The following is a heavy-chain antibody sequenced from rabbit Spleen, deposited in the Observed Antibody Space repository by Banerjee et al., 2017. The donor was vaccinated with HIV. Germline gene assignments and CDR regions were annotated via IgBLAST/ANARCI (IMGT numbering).Heavy chain of an antibody. D-gene: IGHD7-1*01. Sequence: QLEESAGGLVQPGGSLTLTCTASGFSISSYYMNWVRQAPGKGLEWIGYIDPVFGITYYANWVNGRFSISRENAQNTVFLQMTSLTAADTATYFCARDTVYAGYAGFGSATLHYFDLWGPGTLVTVS. CDR3: ARDTVYAGYAGFGSATLHYFDL. CDR2: IDPVFGIT. CDR1: GFSISSYY. V-gene: IGHV1S7*01. J-gene: IGHJ4*01.